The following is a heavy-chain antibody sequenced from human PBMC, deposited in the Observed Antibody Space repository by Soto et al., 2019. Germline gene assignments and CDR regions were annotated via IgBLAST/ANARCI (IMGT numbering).Heavy chain of an antibody. CDR3: ARDKGLGYGGNKYYFDY. CDR1: GFTFSSYG. V-gene: IGHV3-33*01. J-gene: IGHJ4*02. D-gene: IGHD4-17*01. Sequence: QVQLVESGGGVVQPGRSLRLSCAASGFTFSSYGMHWVRQAPGKGLEWVAVIWYDGSNKYYADSVKGRFTISRDNSKNTLYLQMDSLRAEDTAVYYCARDKGLGYGGNKYYFDYWGQGTLVTVSS. CDR2: IWYDGSNK.